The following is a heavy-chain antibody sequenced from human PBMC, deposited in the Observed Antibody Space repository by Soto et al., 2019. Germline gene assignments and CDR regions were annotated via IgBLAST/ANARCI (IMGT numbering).Heavy chain of an antibody. D-gene: IGHD6-25*01. CDR3: AVVDSTGNWFDP. CDR1: GGSISSSDFY. CDR2: MYYFGTT. J-gene: IGHJ5*02. Sequence: SETLSLTCTVSGGSISSSDFYWGWLRQTPGKGLEFIVSMYYFGTTYYNPSLKSRVTISVDTSKNQFTLKLISVTAADTAVYYCAVVDSTGNWFDPWGEGALVTVSS. V-gene: IGHV4-39*01.